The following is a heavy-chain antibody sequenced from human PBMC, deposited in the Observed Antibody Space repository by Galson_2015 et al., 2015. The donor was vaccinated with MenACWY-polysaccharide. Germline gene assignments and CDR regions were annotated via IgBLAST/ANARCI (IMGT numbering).Heavy chain of an antibody. V-gene: IGHV1-8*01. D-gene: IGHD2-15*01. CDR1: GYTFTNFD. Sequence: SVKVCCKASGYTFTNFDINWVRQATGQGLEWMGWLKPSSGHTGSEQNFQGRVTMTRDTSISTAYMELTGLRSEDTAVYYCARTPGSWGHDYWVQGTLITVSS. CDR2: LKPSSGHT. CDR3: ARTPGSWGHDY. J-gene: IGHJ4*02.